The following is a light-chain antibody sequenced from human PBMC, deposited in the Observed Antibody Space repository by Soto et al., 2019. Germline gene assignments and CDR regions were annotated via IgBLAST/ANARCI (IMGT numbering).Light chain of an antibody. CDR2: AAS. CDR3: QQYNSYSST. J-gene: IGKJ2*01. V-gene: IGKV1-5*01. Sequence: DVQLTQSPSPLSASVGDRVSISCRASRAITNHLNWYQQKPGKAPILLVYAASTLETGVPSRFSGSGSGTEFTLTISSLQPDDFATYYCQQYNSYSSTFGQGTKLEIK. CDR1: RAITNH.